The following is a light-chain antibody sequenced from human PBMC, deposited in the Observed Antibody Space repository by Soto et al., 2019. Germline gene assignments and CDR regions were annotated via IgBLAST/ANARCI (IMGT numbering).Light chain of an antibody. Sequence: EIVLTQSPGTLSLSPGERATLSCRASQSVSSSYLAWYQQKPGQAPRLLIYGVSTRATGVPARFSGSGSGTEFTLTISSLHPDDFATYYCQQYNILSTFGQGTKVDIK. CDR2: GVS. CDR1: QSVSSSY. V-gene: IGKV3-20*01. CDR3: QQYNILST. J-gene: IGKJ1*01.